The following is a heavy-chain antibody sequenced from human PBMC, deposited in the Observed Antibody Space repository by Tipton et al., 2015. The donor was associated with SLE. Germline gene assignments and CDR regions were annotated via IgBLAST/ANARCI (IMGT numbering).Heavy chain of an antibody. V-gene: IGHV4-39*07. CDR3: ATSAYSSSSDAFDF. D-gene: IGHD6-6*01. CDR1: GDSISTSNYY. CDR2: IYYSGST. J-gene: IGHJ3*01. Sequence: TLSLTCTVSGDSISTSNYYWGWARQPPGKGLEWIGSIYYSGSTYYSPSLKSRVTISVDTSKKQFSLTLSSVTAADTAVYFCATSAYSSSSDAFDFWGPGTMVSVSS.